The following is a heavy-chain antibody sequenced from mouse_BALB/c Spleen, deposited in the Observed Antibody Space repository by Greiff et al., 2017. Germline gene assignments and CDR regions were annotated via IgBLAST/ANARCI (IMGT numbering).Heavy chain of an antibody. V-gene: IGHV14-3*02. CDR3: ADRVYYAMDY. J-gene: IGHJ4*01. D-gene: IGHD2-14*01. CDR2: IDPANGNT. Sequence: VQLQQSGAELVKPGASVKLSCTASGFNIKDTYMHWVKQRPEQGLEWIGRIDPANGNTKYDPKFQGKATITADTSSNTAYLQLSSLTSEDTAVYYCADRVYYAMDYWGQGTSVTVSS. CDR1: GFNIKDTY.